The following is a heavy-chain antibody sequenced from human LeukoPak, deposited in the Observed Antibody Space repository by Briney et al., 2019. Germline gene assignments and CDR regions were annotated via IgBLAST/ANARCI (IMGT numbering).Heavy chain of an antibody. Sequence: GGSLRLSCAASGFTFSSYWMSWVRRAPGKGLEWVANIKQDGSEKYYVDSVKGRFTISRDNAKNSLYLQMNSLRAEDTAVYYCARAKTGYSSGWVPVGYWGQGTLVTVSS. CDR1: GFTFSSYW. V-gene: IGHV3-7*01. D-gene: IGHD6-19*01. J-gene: IGHJ4*02. CDR2: IKQDGSEK. CDR3: ARAKTGYSSGWVPVGY.